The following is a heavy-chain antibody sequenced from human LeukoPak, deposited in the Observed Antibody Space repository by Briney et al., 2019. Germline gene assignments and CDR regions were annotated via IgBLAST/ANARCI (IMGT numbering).Heavy chain of an antibody. CDR2: INHSGST. CDR1: GGSFSGYY. CDR3: AREGGGYDYEDY. V-gene: IGHV4-34*01. Sequence: SETLSLTCAAYGGSFSGYYWSWIRQPPGKGLEWIGEINHSGSTNYNPSLKSRVTISVDTSKNQFSLKLSSVTAADTAVYYCAREGGGYDYEDYWGQGTLVTVSS. D-gene: IGHD5-12*01. J-gene: IGHJ4*02.